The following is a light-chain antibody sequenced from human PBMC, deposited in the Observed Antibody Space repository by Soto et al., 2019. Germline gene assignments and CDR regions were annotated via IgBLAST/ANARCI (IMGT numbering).Light chain of an antibody. CDR3: QQYYNWPLT. CDR1: QNINKY. J-gene: IGKJ4*01. CDR2: GTS. Sequence: EIVMTQSPVTLSVSPGERATLSCRASQNINKYLAWYQQRPGQAPRLLIYGTSTRVTGIPARFSGSGSGTEFTLTISSLQSEDFAVYYCQQYYNWPLTFGGGTKVDIK. V-gene: IGKV3-15*01.